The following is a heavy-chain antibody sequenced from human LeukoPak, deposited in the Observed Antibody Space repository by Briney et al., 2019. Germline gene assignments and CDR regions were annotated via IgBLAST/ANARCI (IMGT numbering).Heavy chain of an antibody. Sequence: SETLSLTCTVSGGSISSYYWSWIRQPPGKGLEWIGYIYYSGSTNYNPSLKSRVTISVDTSKNQFSLKLSSVTAADTAVYYCARESVVVVPAAIQVGWFDPWGQGTLVTVCS. CDR2: IYYSGST. CDR3: ARESVVVVPAAIQVGWFDP. D-gene: IGHD2-2*01. CDR1: GGSISSYY. V-gene: IGHV4-59*12. J-gene: IGHJ5*02.